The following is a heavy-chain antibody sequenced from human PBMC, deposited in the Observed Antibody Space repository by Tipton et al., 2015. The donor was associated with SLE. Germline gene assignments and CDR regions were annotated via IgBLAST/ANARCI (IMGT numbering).Heavy chain of an antibody. CDR2: IYHSGST. V-gene: IGHV4-38-2*02. D-gene: IGHD6-13*01. CDR1: GGSIRGQY. Sequence: LSLTCTVSGGSIRGQYWSWIRQAPGKGLEWIGSIYHSGSTYYNPSLKSRLTISVDTSKNQFSLKLNSVTGADTAVYYCARDRGQQLAFDYWGQGTLVTVSS. J-gene: IGHJ4*02. CDR3: ARDRGQQLAFDY.